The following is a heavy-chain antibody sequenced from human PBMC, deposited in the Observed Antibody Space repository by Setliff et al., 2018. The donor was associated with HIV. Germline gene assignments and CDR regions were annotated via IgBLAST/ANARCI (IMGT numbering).Heavy chain of an antibody. D-gene: IGHD3-22*01. Sequence: GGSLRLSCMASGFTFSDAWMTWVRQAPGKGLEWVGRIKSKTNGGTTDFSAPVKGRFTISRDDSENTLYLQMNNLKAEDTAVYYCTTDLSAPLTFFSDSSRFVWGQGTLVTVSS. CDR3: TTDLSAPLTFFSDSSRFV. J-gene: IGHJ4*02. CDR1: GFTFSDAW. V-gene: IGHV3-15*01. CDR2: IKSKTNGGTT.